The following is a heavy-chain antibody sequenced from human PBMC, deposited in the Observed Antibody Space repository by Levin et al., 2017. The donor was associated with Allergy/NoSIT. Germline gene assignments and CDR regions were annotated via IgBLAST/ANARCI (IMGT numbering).Heavy chain of an antibody. CDR2: ISSSGSSI. CDR1: GFTFSSYN. D-gene: IGHD6-19*01. V-gene: IGHV3-48*02. J-gene: IGHJ4*02. Sequence: GGSLRLSCAASGFTFSSYNMNWVRQAPGKGLEWVSYISSSGSSIYYADSVKGRFTISRDNAKNSLYLQMNSLRDEDTAVYYCARDEPSGWSYFDYWGQGTLVTVSS. CDR3: ARDEPSGWSYFDY.